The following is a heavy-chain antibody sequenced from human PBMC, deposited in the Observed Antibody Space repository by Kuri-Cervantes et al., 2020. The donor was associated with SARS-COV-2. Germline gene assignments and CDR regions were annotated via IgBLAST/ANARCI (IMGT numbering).Heavy chain of an antibody. Sequence: GESLKISCAASGFTFSSYGMHWVRQAPGKGLEWVAVISYDGSNKYYADSVKGRFTISRDNSKNTLYLQMNSLRAEDTAVYYCAREAVLPSDAFDIWGQGTMITVSS. CDR3: AREAVLPSDAFDI. V-gene: IGHV3-30*03. D-gene: IGHD2-8*02. CDR2: ISYDGSNK. CDR1: GFTFSSYG. J-gene: IGHJ3*02.